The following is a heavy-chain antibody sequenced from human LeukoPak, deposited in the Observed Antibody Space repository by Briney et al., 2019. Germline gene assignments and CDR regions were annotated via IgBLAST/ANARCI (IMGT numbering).Heavy chain of an antibody. CDR3: ARASHTAMPRDY. J-gene: IGHJ4*02. V-gene: IGHV4-30-2*01. CDR1: GGSISSGGYY. D-gene: IGHD5-18*01. Sequence: PSETLSLTCTVSGGSISSGGYYWSWIRQPPGKGLEWIGYIYHSGSTYYNPSLKSRVTISVDRSKNQFSLKLSSVTAADTAVYYCARASHTAMPRDYWGQGTLVTVSS. CDR2: IYHSGST.